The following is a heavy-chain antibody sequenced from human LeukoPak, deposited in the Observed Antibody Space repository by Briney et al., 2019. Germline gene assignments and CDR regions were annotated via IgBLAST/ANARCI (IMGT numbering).Heavy chain of an antibody. CDR3: ARDPSSVTLYFFDY. V-gene: IGHV1-2*02. Sequence: ASVKISCNASGYTFRGNYIHWHRQAPGQGLEWMGWIDANNGDTKSAQKFQGRVTMSRDTSISTANMDLSSLSPDDAAVYYCARDPSSVTLYFFDYWGQGTLVTVSS. CDR2: IDANNGDT. D-gene: IGHD4-11*01. J-gene: IGHJ4*02. CDR1: GYTFRGNY.